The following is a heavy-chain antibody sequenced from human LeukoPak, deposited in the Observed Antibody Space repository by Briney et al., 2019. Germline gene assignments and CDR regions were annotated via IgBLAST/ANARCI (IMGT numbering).Heavy chain of an antibody. J-gene: IGHJ4*02. CDR2: IYYSGST. V-gene: IGHV4-59*01. CDR1: GGSISSYY. D-gene: IGHD3-22*01. CDR3: ARVEDYYDSSGFDY. Sequence: PSETLSLTCTVSGGSISSYYWSSIRQPPGKGLEWIGYIYYSGSTNYNPSLKSRVTISVDTSKNQFSLKLSSVTAADTAVYYCARVEDYYDSSGFDYWGQGTLVTVSS.